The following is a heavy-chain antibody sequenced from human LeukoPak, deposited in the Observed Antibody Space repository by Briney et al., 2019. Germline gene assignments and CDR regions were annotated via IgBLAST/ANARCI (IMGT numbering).Heavy chain of an antibody. CDR3: AKVGGVGVYSY. CDR1: GFTFSSYA. J-gene: IGHJ4*02. Sequence: GGSLRLSCAASGFTFSSYAMSWVRQAPGKGLERVSAISGSGGSTYYADSVKGRFTISRDNSKNTLYLQMNSLRAEDTAVYYCAKVGGVGVYSYWGQGTLVTVSS. V-gene: IGHV3-23*01. D-gene: IGHD1-26*01. CDR2: ISGSGGST.